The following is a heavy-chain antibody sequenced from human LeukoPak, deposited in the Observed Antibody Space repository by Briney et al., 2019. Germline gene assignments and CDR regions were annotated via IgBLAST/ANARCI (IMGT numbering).Heavy chain of an antibody. CDR3: AREIWWRFDY. D-gene: IGHD5-12*01. Sequence: GGSLRLSCSASGFTFINHWMSWVRQAPGKGLECVAKINPDGSDKFYMDSLRGRFTISRDNSKNSLFLQLNSLRAEDTAVYYCAREIWWRFDYWGQGRLVTVSS. CDR1: GFTFINHW. CDR2: INPDGSDK. V-gene: IGHV3-7*01. J-gene: IGHJ4*02.